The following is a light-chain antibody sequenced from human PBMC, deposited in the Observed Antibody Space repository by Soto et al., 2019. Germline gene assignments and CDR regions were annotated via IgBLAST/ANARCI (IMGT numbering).Light chain of an antibody. V-gene: IGKV1-39*01. CDR2: AAS. J-gene: IGKJ2*01. CDR3: QQSYSLPYT. Sequence: DIQMTQSPSSLSASVGDRVTITCRPSQSIDNFLNWYQQKPGKAPNLLIYAASSLQSGVSSRLSGSGSGTDFTLTISSLQPEDSATYYCQQSYSLPYTFGQGTKVDIK. CDR1: QSIDNF.